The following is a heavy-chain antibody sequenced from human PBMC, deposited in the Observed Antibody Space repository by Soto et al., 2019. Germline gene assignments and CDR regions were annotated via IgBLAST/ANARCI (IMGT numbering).Heavy chain of an antibody. J-gene: IGHJ5*02. D-gene: IGHD4-4*01. V-gene: IGHV4-30-4*01. CDR3: ARERLQGGFDP. CDR2: IYYSGST. Sequence: SETLSLTCTVSGGSISSGDYYWSWIRQPPGKGLEWIGYIYYSGSTYCNPSLKSRVTISVDTSKNQFSLKLSSVTAADTAVYYCARERLQGGFDPWGQGTLVTVSS. CDR1: GGSISSGDYY.